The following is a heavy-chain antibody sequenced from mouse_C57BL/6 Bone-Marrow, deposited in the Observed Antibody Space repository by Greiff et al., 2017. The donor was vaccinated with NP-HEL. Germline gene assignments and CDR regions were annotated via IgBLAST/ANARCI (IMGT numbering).Heavy chain of an antibody. Sequence: VQGVESGAELVKPGASVKMSCKASGYTFTTYPIEWMKQNHGKSLEWIGNFHPYNDDTKYNEKFKGKATLNVEKSSSTVYLELSRLTSDDSAVYYCARGYYGSSPYWYFDVGGTGTTVTVSS. D-gene: IGHD1-1*01. J-gene: IGHJ1*03. CDR3: ARGYYGSSPYWYFDV. CDR1: GYTFTTYP. CDR2: FHPYNDDT. V-gene: IGHV1-47*01.